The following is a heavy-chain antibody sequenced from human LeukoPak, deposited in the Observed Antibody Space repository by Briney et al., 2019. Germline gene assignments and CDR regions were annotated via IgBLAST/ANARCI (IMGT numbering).Heavy chain of an antibody. J-gene: IGHJ4*02. D-gene: IGHD1-1*01. V-gene: IGHV4-39*01. CDR1: GGSISSSSYY. CDR3: ARHTTLRWYYFDY. Sequence: SETLSLTCTVSGGSISSSSYYWGWIRQPPGKGLGWIGSIYYSGSTYYNPSLKSRVTISVDTSKNQFSLKLSSVTAADTAVHYCARHTTLRWYYFDYWGQGTLVTVSS. CDR2: IYYSGST.